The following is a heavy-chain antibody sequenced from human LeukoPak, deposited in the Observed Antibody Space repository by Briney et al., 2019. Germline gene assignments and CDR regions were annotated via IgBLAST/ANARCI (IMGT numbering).Heavy chain of an antibody. D-gene: IGHD6-19*01. CDR2: IYYYSGIT. J-gene: IGHJ6*03. CDR3: ARISSGWPHYYMDV. Sequence: SETLSLTCTVSGASVSSNNYYWGWIRQPPGRGLEWIGSIYYYSGITQYNPSLKSRVTISVDTSKNQFSLKLPSVSAADTAVYYCARISSGWPHYYMDVWGKGNTVTVSS. V-gene: IGHV4-39*01. CDR1: GASVSSNNYY.